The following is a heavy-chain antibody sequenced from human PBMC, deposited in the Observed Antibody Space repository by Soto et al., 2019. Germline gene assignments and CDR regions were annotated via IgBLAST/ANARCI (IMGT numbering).Heavy chain of an antibody. V-gene: IGHV1-18*01. CDR1: GYTFTSYG. CDR2: ISAYNGNT. Sequence: QVQLVQSGAEVKKPGASVKVSCKASGYTFTSYGISWVRQAPGQGLEWMGWISAYNGNTNYAQKLQGRVTMTPDTSTSPAYREPRSLRPDDTAVYYCARDRAGLAAAGDFDYWGQGTLVTVSS. D-gene: IGHD6-13*01. CDR3: ARDRAGLAAAGDFDY. J-gene: IGHJ4*02.